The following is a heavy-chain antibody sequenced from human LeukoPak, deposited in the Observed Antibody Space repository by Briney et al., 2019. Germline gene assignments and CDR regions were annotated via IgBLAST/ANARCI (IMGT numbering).Heavy chain of an antibody. CDR3: ARDSDYSTGGGMDV. CDR1: GYTFTSYG. J-gene: IGHJ6*02. Sequence: ASVKVSCKGSGYTFTSYGICWVRKGPGPGLEWMGWVRAYNGNTNYAQKLHGRVTMTTDTSTSTAYMELRSLRSDDTAVYYCARDSDYSTGGGMDVWGQGTTVTVSS. CDR2: VRAYNGNT. V-gene: IGHV1-18*01. D-gene: IGHD4-11*01.